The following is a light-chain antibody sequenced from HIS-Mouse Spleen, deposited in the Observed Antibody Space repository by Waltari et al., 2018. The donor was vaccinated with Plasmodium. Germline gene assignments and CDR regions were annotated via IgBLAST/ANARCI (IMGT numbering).Light chain of an antibody. CDR1: QGISSY. CDR3: QQYYSYPWT. J-gene: IGKJ1*01. CDR2: AAS. V-gene: IGKV1-8*01. Sequence: AIRMTQSPSSLSAATGDRVTITCRASQGISSYLACYQQEPGRAPKPLTYAASNLQSGVTSRFVGSGSVTDFTLTICCLQSADVATYYCQQYYSYPWTFGQGTNVEIK.